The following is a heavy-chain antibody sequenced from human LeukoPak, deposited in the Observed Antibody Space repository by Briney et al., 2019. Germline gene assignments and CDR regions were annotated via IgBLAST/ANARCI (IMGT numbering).Heavy chain of an antibody. CDR2: IYPGDSDT. CDR3: ARHTLAYYDFWSGYSAPFDY. Sequence: GESLKISCKGSGSSFTSYSIGWVSQMPGEGVEWMGMIYPGDSDTRYSPSFQGQVTISADKSISTAYLQWSSLKASDTAMYYCARHTLAYYDFWSGYSAPFDYWGQGTLVTVSS. CDR1: GSSFTSYS. V-gene: IGHV5-51*01. D-gene: IGHD3-3*01. J-gene: IGHJ4*02.